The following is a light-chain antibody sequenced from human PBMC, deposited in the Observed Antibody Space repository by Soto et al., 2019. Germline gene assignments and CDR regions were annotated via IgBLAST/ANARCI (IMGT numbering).Light chain of an antibody. J-gene: IGKJ1*01. CDR3: QQSYMSPRT. Sequence: ILMTQSPSSLSASVGDSVTITCRASQWLXSYFNWYQQKPGKAPKVLXYDVSSLQIGVPSSFSGSGSGTDFTRTISSLQPEDCATYYCQQSYMSPRTFGQGTKVDI. V-gene: IGKV1-39*01. CDR1: QWLXSY. CDR2: DVS.